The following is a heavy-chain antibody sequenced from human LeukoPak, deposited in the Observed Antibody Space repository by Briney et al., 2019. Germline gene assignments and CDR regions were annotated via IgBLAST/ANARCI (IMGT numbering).Heavy chain of an antibody. CDR2: FYWDDDK. CDR3: ARIIEWNYYASSAERGAFDI. CDR1: GFSLTTSGVG. J-gene: IGHJ3*02. D-gene: IGHD3-22*01. Sequence: SGPTLVNPTQTLTLTCTFSGFSLTTSGVGVGWIRQPPRQALEWLALFYWDDDKRYSPSLKSRLTITKETSKNQVVLIMTNMDPVDTATYYCARIIEWNYYASSAERGAFDIWGQGTMVTVSS. V-gene: IGHV2-5*02.